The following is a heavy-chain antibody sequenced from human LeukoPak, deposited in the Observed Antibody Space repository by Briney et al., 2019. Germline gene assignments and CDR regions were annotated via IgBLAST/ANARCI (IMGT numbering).Heavy chain of an antibody. V-gene: IGHV3-64D*06. CDR2: ISSNGDNT. J-gene: IGHJ3*01. CDR3: TRDSALLGVAFDL. D-gene: IGHD2-15*01. Sequence: GGSLRLSCAASGFTFSSYWIHWVRQAPGKGLEYVAGISSNGDNTDFADSAKGRFTISRDNSKSTLFLQMNSLRAEDTAVYFCTRDSALLGVAFDLWGQGTVVTVSS. CDR1: GFTFSSYW.